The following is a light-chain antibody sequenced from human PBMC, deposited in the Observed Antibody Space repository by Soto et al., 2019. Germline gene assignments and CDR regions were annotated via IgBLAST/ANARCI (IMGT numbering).Light chain of an antibody. CDR3: QQYGSSLYT. V-gene: IGKV3-20*01. J-gene: IGKJ2*01. CDR1: QSVSSSY. Sequence: ELVLTQSPGTLSLSPGARATLSCRASQSVSSSYLAWYQQKPGQAPRLLIYGASSSATGIPDRFSGSGSGTDFTLTISRLEPEDCAVYYCQQYGSSLYTFGQGTKLEIK. CDR2: GAS.